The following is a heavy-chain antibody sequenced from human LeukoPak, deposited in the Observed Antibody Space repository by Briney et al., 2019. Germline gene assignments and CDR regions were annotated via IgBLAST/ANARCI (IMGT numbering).Heavy chain of an antibody. CDR1: GGSISSGSNY. D-gene: IGHD3-3*01. J-gene: IGHJ4*02. Sequence: PSQNLSLTCTVSGGSISSGSNYWSWIRQHPGKGLESIGYIYYSGSTYYNPSLKSRVTISVDTSKNQFSLKLSSVTAADTAVYYCARVDYDFWSGYYRGRYFDYWGQGTLVTVSS. CDR3: ARVDYDFWSGYYRGRYFDY. V-gene: IGHV4-31*03. CDR2: IYYSGST.